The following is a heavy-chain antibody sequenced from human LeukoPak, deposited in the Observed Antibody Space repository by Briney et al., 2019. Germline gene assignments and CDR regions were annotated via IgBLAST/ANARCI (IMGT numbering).Heavy chain of an antibody. J-gene: IGHJ4*02. CDR2: INPNTGGT. Sequence: ASVKVSCKASGYTFTGYFMHWVRQAPGQGLEWMGWINPNTGGTNYAQKFQGRVTMTRDTSISTAYMVLRSLRSDDTAVYYCARGGRTGSGSYYSDYWGQGTLVTVSS. V-gene: IGHV1-2*02. CDR3: ARGGRTGSGSYYSDY. CDR1: GYTFTGYF. D-gene: IGHD1-26*01.